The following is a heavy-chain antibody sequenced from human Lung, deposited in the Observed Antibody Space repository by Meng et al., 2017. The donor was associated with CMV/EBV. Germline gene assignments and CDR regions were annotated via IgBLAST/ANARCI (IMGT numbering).Heavy chain of an antibody. CDR1: GFIFSAYE. J-gene: IGHJ6*02. CDR2: IHARSHIV. CDR3: AGRLPYYGMDV. Sequence: GGSLRLSCAASGFIFSAYEIIWVRQAPGKGLEWVSYIHARSHIVHNADFVNGRFTISRDSAKNSVDLRMSSLRVEDTAGYYCAGRLPYYGMDVWGQGTTVTVSS. V-gene: IGHV3-48*03.